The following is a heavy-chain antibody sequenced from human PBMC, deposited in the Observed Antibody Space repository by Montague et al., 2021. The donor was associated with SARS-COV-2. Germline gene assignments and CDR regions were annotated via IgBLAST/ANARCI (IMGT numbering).Heavy chain of an antibody. V-gene: IGHV3-30-3*01. J-gene: IGHJ6*02. CDR2: ISYDGSNK. CDR3: ARVIVVGYYGMDV. Sequence: SLRLSCAASGFTFSSYAMHWVRQAPGKGLEWVAVISYDGSNKYYADSVKGRFTISGDNSKNTLYLQMNSLRAEDTAVYYCARVIVVGYYGMDVWGQGTAVTVSS. CDR1: GFTFSSYA. D-gene: IGHD3-22*01.